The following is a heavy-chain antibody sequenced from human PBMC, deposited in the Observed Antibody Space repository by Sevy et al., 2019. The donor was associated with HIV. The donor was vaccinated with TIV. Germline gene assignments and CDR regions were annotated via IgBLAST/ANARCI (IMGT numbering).Heavy chain of an antibody. V-gene: IGHV4-4*02. CDR3: ARGGETPRGFDP. Sequence: SETLSLTCAISGGSISSVNWWHWVRQPPGKGLEWIGEIYHSGYTNYNPSLKSRVTISVANSKNPFSLTLSFVTAADTAVYYCARGGETPRGFDPWGQGSLVTVSS. CDR2: IYHSGYT. CDR1: GGSISSVNW. D-gene: IGHD3-16*01. J-gene: IGHJ5*02.